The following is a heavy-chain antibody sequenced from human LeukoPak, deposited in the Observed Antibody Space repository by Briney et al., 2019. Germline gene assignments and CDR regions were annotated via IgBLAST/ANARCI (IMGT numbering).Heavy chain of an antibody. CDR3: ARMYGDYVDY. D-gene: IGHD4-17*01. V-gene: IGHV3-7*01. Sequence: GGSLRLSCAASGFTFSNYWMSWVRQAPGKGLEWVANKKEDGSEKYYVDSVKGRFTISRDNAKNSLYLQMNSLRAEDTAIYYCARMYGDYVDYWGQGTLVTVSS. CDR2: KKEDGSEK. CDR1: GFTFSNYW. J-gene: IGHJ4*02.